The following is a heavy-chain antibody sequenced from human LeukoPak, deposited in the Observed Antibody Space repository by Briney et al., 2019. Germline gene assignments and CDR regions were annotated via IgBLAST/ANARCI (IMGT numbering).Heavy chain of an antibody. D-gene: IGHD6-13*01. CDR2: INPNSGGT. CDR1: GYTFTGYY. Sequence: ASVKASCKASGYTFTGYYMHWVRQAPGQGLEWMGWINPNSGGTNYAQKFQGRVTMTRDTSISTAYMELSRLRSDDTAVYYCARDGWGSSSSWPVDYWGQGTLVTVSS. V-gene: IGHV1-2*02. CDR3: ARDGWGSSSSWPVDY. J-gene: IGHJ4*02.